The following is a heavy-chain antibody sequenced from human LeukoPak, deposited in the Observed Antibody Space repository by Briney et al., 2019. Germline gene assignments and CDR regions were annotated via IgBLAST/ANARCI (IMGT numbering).Heavy chain of an antibody. D-gene: IGHD2-15*01. J-gene: IGHJ4*02. Sequence: PGGSLRLSCAASGFTFSSYSMNWVRQAPGKGLEWVSSISSSSSYIYYADSVKGRFTISRDNAKNSLYLQMNSLRAEDTAVYYCARDNSGGYGFDYWGQGTLVTVSS. CDR1: GFTFSSYS. V-gene: IGHV3-21*01. CDR2: ISSSSSYI. CDR3: ARDNSGGYGFDY.